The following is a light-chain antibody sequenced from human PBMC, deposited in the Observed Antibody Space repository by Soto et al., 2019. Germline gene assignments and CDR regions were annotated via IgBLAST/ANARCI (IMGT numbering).Light chain of an antibody. J-gene: IGKJ3*01. CDR3: QKSNSAPLT. Sequence: DIQMTQSPSSLSASVGDRVTIICRASHGISNSLAWYQQKPGKVPKILIYAASTLQSGVPSRFSGSGSGTHFSLTISNLQPDDVATYSCQKSNSAPLTFCPGTKVD. V-gene: IGKV1-27*01. CDR2: AAS. CDR1: HGISNS.